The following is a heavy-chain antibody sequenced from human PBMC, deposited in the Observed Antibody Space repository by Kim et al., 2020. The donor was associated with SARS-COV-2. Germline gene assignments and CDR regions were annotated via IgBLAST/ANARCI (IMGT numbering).Heavy chain of an antibody. V-gene: IGHV3-30*04. J-gene: IGHJ4*02. D-gene: IGHD1-1*01. CDR1: GFTFSSYA. CDR3: ARDFSRWLQLEPDY. Sequence: GGSLRLSCAASGFTFSSYAMHWVRQAPGKGLEWVAVISYDGSNKYYADSVKGRFTISRANSKNTLYLQMNSLRAEDTAVYYCARDFSRWLQLEPDYWGQGTLVTVSS. CDR2: ISYDGSNK.